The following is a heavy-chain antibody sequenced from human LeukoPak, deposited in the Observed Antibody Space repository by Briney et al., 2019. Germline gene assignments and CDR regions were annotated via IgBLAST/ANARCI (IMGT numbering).Heavy chain of an antibody. D-gene: IGHD4-23*01. V-gene: IGHV3-74*01. CDR3: TRGPRLYPYRGNPYLDY. CDR1: GFTFSSYW. CDR2: INSDGITT. Sequence: TGGSLRLSCAASGFTFSSYWMHWVRQAPGKGLVWVSRINSDGITTNYADSVKGRFTISRDNAKNTLYLQMNSLRAEDTAVYYCTRGPRLYPYRGNPYLDYWGQGTLVTVSS. J-gene: IGHJ4*02.